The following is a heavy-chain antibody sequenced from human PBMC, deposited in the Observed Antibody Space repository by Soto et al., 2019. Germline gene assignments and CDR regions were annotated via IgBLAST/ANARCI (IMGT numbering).Heavy chain of an antibody. D-gene: IGHD3-22*01. CDR3: ARDRNYYDSSGHYYY. J-gene: IGHJ4*02. CDR1: GYTFTGYY. V-gene: IGHV1-2*02. CDR2: INPNSGGT. Sequence: ASVKVSCKASGYTFTGYYMHWVRQAPGQGLEWMGWINPNSGGTNYAQKFQGRVTMTRDTSISTAYMELSRLRSDDTAVYYCARDRNYYDSSGHYYYWGQGTLVTVSS.